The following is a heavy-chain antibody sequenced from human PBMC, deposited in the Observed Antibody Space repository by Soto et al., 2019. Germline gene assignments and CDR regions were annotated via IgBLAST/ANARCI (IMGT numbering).Heavy chain of an antibody. J-gene: IGHJ5*02. Sequence: GASVKVSCKASGYTFTSYYMHWVRQAPGQGLEWMGIINPSGGSATYAQQFQGRVTMTRDTSTTTVYMELSSLRFEDTAVYYCARNNYSDEHPYDWFDPWGQGTLVPVYS. D-gene: IGHD4-17*01. CDR3: ARNNYSDEHPYDWFDP. CDR1: GYTFTSYY. V-gene: IGHV1-46*01. CDR2: INPSGGSA.